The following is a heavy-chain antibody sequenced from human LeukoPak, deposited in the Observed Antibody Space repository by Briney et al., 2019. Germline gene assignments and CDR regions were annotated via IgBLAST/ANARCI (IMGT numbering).Heavy chain of an antibody. D-gene: IGHD6-6*01. CDR3: ARGEAARPRPYYYYMDV. CDR2: IYTSGST. J-gene: IGHJ6*03. CDR1: GGSISSYY. Sequence: ASETLSLTCTVSGGSISSYYWSWIRQPAGKGLEWIGRIYTSGSTNYNPSIKSRVTMSVDTSKNQFSLKLSSVTAADTAVYYCARGEAARPRPYYYYMDVWGKGTTVTVSS. V-gene: IGHV4-4*07.